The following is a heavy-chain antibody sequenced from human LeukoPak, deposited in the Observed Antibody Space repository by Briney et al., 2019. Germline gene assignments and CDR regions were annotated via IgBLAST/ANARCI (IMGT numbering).Heavy chain of an antibody. V-gene: IGHV5-51*01. CDR2: IHPGGSNA. CDR1: GYSFTSYL. Sequence: GESLMISCKASGYSFTSYLIAWVRQMPGKGLEWMGIIHPGGSNARYSPSFQGQVTVSVDQYITTAYLQWTSLKASDTAMYYCAREYWGNLDYWGQGTLVTVSS. D-gene: IGHD7-27*01. J-gene: IGHJ4*02. CDR3: AREYWGNLDY.